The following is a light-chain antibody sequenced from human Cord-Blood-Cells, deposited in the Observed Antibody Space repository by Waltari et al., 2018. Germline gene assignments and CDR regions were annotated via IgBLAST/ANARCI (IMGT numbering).Light chain of an antibody. CDR1: QSISSY. J-gene: IGKJ1*01. Sequence: DIQMTQSPSSLSASVVDRVTITCRASQSISSYLNWYQQKPGKAPKLLIYAASSLQSWVPSRFSGSGSGTDFTLTISSLQPEDFATYYCQQSYSTPPTFGQGTKVEIK. CDR3: QQSYSTPPT. V-gene: IGKV1-39*01. CDR2: AAS.